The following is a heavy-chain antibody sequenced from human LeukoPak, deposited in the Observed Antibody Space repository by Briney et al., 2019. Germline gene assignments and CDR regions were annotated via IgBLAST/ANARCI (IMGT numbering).Heavy chain of an antibody. CDR1: GGSISSFY. V-gene: IGHV4-4*07. Sequence: SETLSLTCTVSGGSISSFYWSWMRQPAGKGREGSGRIYTSGSTNYNPSLKSRVTMSVDTSKNQFPLKLSSVTAADTAVYYCARGYGGPYYFDYWGQGTLVTVSS. J-gene: IGHJ4*02. D-gene: IGHD4-23*01. CDR2: IYTSGST. CDR3: ARGYGGPYYFDY.